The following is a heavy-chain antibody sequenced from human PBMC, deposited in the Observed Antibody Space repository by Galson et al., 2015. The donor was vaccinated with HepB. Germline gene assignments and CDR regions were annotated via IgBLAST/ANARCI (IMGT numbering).Heavy chain of an antibody. CDR1: GSTTKY. CDR3: ARERLGRAAPGATYYYYMDV. CDR2: LYSDGST. J-gene: IGHJ6*03. D-gene: IGHD5-24*01. Sequence: SLRLSCAVSGSTTKYMSWVRPAPGKGLEWVSSLYSDGSTYYTNSVKGRFTISRDNSKNTVFLQMSSLRAEDTAVYYCARERLGRAAPGATYYYYMDVWGKGTTVTVSS. V-gene: IGHV3-53*01.